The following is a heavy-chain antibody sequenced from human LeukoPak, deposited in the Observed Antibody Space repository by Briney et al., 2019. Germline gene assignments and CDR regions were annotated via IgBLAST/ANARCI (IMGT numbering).Heavy chain of an antibody. D-gene: IGHD7-27*01. CDR1: GYTFTSYA. CDR2: INAGNGNT. Sequence: ASVKVSCKASGYTFTSYAMHWVRQAPGQRLKWMGWINAGNGNTKYSQKFQGRVTITRDTSASTAYMELSSLRSEDTAIYYCVRTPPNWGFDYWGQGTLVTVSS. V-gene: IGHV1-3*01. J-gene: IGHJ4*02. CDR3: VRTPPNWGFDY.